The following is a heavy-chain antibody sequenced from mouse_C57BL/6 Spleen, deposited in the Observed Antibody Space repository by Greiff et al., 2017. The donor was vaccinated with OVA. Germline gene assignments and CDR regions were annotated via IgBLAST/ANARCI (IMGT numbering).Heavy chain of an antibody. Sequence: VQLQQSGPELVKPGASVKISCKASGYAFSSSWMNWVKQRPGKGLEWIGRIYPGDGDTNYNGKFKGKATLTADKSSSTAYMQLSSLTSEDSAVHFCARGVTTAPWFAYWGQGTLVTVSA. V-gene: IGHV1-82*01. CDR3: ARGVTTAPWFAY. J-gene: IGHJ3*01. D-gene: IGHD1-2*01. CDR1: GYAFSSSW. CDR2: IYPGDGDT.